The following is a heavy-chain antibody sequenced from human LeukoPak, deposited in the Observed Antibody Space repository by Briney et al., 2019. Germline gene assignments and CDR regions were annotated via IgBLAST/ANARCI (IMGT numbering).Heavy chain of an antibody. D-gene: IGHD2-21*02. CDR3: AIGYCGGDCYSGGDY. Sequence: GASVKVSCKASGGTFSSYAIIWVRQAPGQGLEWMGRIIPILGIANYAQKFQGRVTITADKSTSTAYMELSSLRSEDTAVYSCAIGYCGGDCYSGGDYWGQGTLVTVSS. J-gene: IGHJ4*02. CDR1: GGTFSSYA. CDR2: IIPILGIA. V-gene: IGHV1-69*04.